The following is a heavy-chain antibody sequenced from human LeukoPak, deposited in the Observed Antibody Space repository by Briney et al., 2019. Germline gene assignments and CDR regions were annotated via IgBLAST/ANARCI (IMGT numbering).Heavy chain of an antibody. Sequence: GGSLRLSCAAPASTFDDYAMHWVRQAPGKGLEWVSGITWNSGSIGYADSVKGRFTVSRDNAKNSLYLQMDSLRAEDTALYYCAKTRASSTWYSGLGYWGQGTLVTVSS. CDR1: ASTFDDYA. CDR3: AKTRASSTWYSGLGY. J-gene: IGHJ4*02. CDR2: ITWNSGSI. V-gene: IGHV3-9*01. D-gene: IGHD6-13*01.